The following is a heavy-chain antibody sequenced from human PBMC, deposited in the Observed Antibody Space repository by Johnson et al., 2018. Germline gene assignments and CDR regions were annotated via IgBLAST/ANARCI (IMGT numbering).Heavy chain of an antibody. Sequence: EVQLVESGGGLVQPGRSLRLSCAASGFRFDDYAMHWVRQAPRKGLEWVSGINWNSNKIGYADSVKGRFTISRDNAKNSLYLHMNSLRPEDTALFYCAKDMGGTPGKYGMDVWGLGTPVTVSS. CDR1: GFRFDDYA. J-gene: IGHJ6*02. D-gene: IGHD1-1*01. CDR2: INWNSNKI. CDR3: AKDMGGTPGKYGMDV. V-gene: IGHV3-9*01.